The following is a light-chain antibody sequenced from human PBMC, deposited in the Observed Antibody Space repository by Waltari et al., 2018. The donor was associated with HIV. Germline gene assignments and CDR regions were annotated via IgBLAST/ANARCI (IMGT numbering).Light chain of an antibody. V-gene: IGLV2-23*02. Sequence: SALTQPASVSGSPGQSITISCTGPSSAVGSYNLVSWYQQHPGKAPKLMIYEVSKRPSGVSNRFSGSKSGNTASLTISGLQAEDEADYYCCSYAGSSTLVFGGGTKLTVL. CDR1: SSAVGSYNL. CDR2: EVS. J-gene: IGLJ2*01. CDR3: CSYAGSSTLV.